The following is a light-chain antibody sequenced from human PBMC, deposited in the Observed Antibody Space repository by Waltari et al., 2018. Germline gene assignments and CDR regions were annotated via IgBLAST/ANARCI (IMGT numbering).Light chain of an antibody. J-gene: IGLJ3*02. V-gene: IGLV4-69*01. CDR1: SGHSSNI. CDR3: ETGGHGTWV. CDR2: VNSDGSH. Sequence: QLVLTQSPSASASLGASVKLTCTLSSGHSSNIIAWLQQQPGKGPRYLMQVNSDGSHRKGDEIPDRFSDSSSGAERYRTISSLQSEDEADYYCETGGHGTWVFGGGTKLTVL.